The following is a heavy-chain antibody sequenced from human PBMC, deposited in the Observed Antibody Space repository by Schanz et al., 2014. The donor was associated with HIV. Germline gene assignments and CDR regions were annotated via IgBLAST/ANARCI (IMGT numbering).Heavy chain of an antibody. CDR2: ITGSASST. V-gene: IGHV3-23*04. Sequence: EVQLVESGGGLVQPGRSLRLSCAASGFTFSSHAMHWVRQAPGKGLEWVSVITGSASSTYYADSVKGRFTISRDNSKNTLYLQMNSLRVEDTAIYYCAKENPIYYYTHGGPFDIWGQGTRLIVSS. CDR3: AKENPIYYYTHGGPFDI. J-gene: IGHJ3*02. CDR1: GFTFSSHA. D-gene: IGHD3-10*01.